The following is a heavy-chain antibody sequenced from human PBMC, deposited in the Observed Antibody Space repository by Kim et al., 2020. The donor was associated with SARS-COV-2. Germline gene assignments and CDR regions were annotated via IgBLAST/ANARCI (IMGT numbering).Heavy chain of an antibody. CDR1: GGTFSSYA. V-gene: IGHV1-69*13. CDR2: IIPIFGTA. J-gene: IGHJ3*02. D-gene: IGHD3-16*01. Sequence: SVKVSCKASGGTFSSYAISWVRQAPGQGLEWMGGIIPIFGTANYAQKFQGRVTITADESTSTAYMELSSLRSEDTAVYYCARGGSPAPTIMFGGRRKQNYAFEIWGQGTMVTVSS. CDR3: ARGGSPAPTIMFGGRRKQNYAFEI.